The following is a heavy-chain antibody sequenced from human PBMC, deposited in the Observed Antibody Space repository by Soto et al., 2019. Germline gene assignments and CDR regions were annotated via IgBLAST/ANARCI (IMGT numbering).Heavy chain of an antibody. Sequence: EASVKVSCKASGYTFTGHCIHWVRQAPEQGPEWMGEIGPESGATRYAQKFQGRVTMTMDMSITTVYMELSNLSPDDTAVYYCGRGRSGQIVVFYWAQGTPVTVSS. CDR1: GYTFTGHC. J-gene: IGHJ4*02. V-gene: IGHV1-2*02. CDR2: IGPESGAT. D-gene: IGHD5-12*01. CDR3: GRGRSGQIVVFY.